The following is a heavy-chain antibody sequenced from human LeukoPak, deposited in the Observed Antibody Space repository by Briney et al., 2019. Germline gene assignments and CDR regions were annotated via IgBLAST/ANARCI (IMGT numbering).Heavy chain of an antibody. Sequence: GESLKISCEHFGYDFSTYWIGWVRQMPGKGLEWMGSIYPGDSDTRHSPSFQGQVTISADKSISTAYLQWSSLKASDTAMYYCARRKWENTGDAFDIWGQGTMVTVSS. J-gene: IGHJ3*02. CDR3: ARRKWENTGDAFDI. V-gene: IGHV5-51*01. CDR2: IYPGDSDT. D-gene: IGHD1-26*01. CDR1: GYDFSTYW.